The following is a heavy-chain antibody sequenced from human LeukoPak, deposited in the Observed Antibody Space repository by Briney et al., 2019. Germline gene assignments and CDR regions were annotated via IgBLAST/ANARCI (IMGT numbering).Heavy chain of an antibody. CDR2: INPNSGGT. D-gene: IGHD2-2*01. CDR1: GYTFTGYY. J-gene: IGHJ4*02. V-gene: IGHV1-2*02. CDR3: AREIYGRLIVVVPAAHFDY. Sequence: GASVKVSCKASGYTFTGYYMHWVRQAPGQGLEWMGWINPNSGGTNYAQKFQGRVTMTRDTSISTAYMELSRLRSDDTAVYYCAREIYGRLIVVVPAAHFDYWGQGTLVTVSS.